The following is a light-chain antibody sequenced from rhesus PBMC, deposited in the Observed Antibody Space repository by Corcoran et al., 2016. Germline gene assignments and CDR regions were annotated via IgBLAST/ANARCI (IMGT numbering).Light chain of an antibody. CDR2: DSS. CDR3: QHGYGIPLT. V-gene: IGKV1-74*01. Sequence: DIQMTQSPSSLSASVGDRINITCQASQDINNNLAWYQQKPGQVPKLLIFDSSPLQGGVPSRFSGFGSWTDFTLPISSLQSEDLATYYCQHGYGIPLTFGGVTKVEIK. J-gene: IGKJ4*01. CDR1: QDINNN.